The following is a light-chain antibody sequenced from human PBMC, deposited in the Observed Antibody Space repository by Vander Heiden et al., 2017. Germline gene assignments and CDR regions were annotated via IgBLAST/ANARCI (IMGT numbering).Light chain of an antibody. Sequence: DIQMTQSPSTLSASVGDRVTSTCRASQSISGWLAWYQQKPGKAPKLLIFDASNLGSGVPARFSGGGSGTDFTLTISNLQPDDFATYFCQEYNSYSPITFGQGTRLEIK. V-gene: IGKV1-5*01. CDR1: QSISGW. CDR3: QEYNSYSPIT. J-gene: IGKJ5*01. CDR2: DAS.